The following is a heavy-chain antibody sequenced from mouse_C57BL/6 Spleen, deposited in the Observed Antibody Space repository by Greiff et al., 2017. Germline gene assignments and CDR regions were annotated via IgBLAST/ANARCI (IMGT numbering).Heavy chain of an antibody. D-gene: IGHD3-3*01. CDR2: IYPGDGDT. V-gene: IGHV1-82*01. CDR3: AGDPYWYFDV. J-gene: IGHJ1*03. Sequence: VKVVESGPELVKPGASVKISCKASGYAFSSSWMNWVKQRPGKGLEWIGRIYPGDGDTNYNGKFKGKATLTADKSSSTAYMQLSSLTSEDSAVYFCAGDPYWYFDVWGTGTTVTVSS. CDR1: GYAFSSSW.